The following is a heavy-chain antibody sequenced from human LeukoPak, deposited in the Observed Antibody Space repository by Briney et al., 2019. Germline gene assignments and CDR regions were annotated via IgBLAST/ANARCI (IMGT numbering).Heavy chain of an antibody. D-gene: IGHD3-22*01. V-gene: IGHV4-34*01. Sequence: SETLSLTCAVYGGSFSCYYWSWIRRPPGKGLEWIGEINHSGSTNYNPSLESRVTISVDTSKNQFSLKLSSVTAADTAVYYCARGPDYYDSSGYYYWGQGTLVTVSS. J-gene: IGHJ4*02. CDR1: GGSFSCYY. CDR3: ARGPDYYDSSGYYY. CDR2: INHSGST.